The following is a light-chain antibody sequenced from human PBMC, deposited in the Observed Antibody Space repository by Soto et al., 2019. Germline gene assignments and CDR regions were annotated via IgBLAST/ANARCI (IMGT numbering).Light chain of an antibody. V-gene: IGLV2-14*01. J-gene: IGLJ3*02. Sequence: QSVRTQPASGSGAPGQASTITCTGTSSDVGGYNSVSWYQQHPGKAPQLMIYDVSYRPSGVSDRFSGSKSGNTASLTVSGLRAEDEADYYCSSYASTATRVFGGGTKVTVL. CDR3: SSYASTATRV. CDR1: SSDVGGYNS. CDR2: DVS.